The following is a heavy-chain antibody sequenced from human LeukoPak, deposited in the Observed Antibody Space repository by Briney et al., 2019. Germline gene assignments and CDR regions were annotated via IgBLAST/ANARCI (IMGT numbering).Heavy chain of an antibody. Sequence: GGALRLSCAASGFTFSDNYMTWVRQAPGKGLEWLSYISGNGGVIQYADSVKGRFTISRDNAKNLLYLQMDSLRVEDTAIYYCARDPRTVRIWGQGTLVTVSS. CDR1: GFTFSDNY. D-gene: IGHD1-1*01. CDR2: ISGNGGVI. J-gene: IGHJ4*02. CDR3: ARDPRTVRI. V-gene: IGHV3-11*04.